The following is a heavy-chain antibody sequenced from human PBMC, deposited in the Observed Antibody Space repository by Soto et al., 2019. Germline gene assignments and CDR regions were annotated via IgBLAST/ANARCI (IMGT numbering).Heavy chain of an antibody. V-gene: IGHV4-39*01. CDR3: ARRLYYASSGFEGGGMDV. J-gene: IGHJ6*02. CDR2: IDYSGST. D-gene: IGHD3-22*01. CDR1: VGYISSSSYY. Sequence: LQLQESGPGLVKPSETLSLTCTVSVGYISSSSYYWGWIRQPPGKGLEWIGRIDYSGSTYYNPSLKSRVTISVDTSKNQFSMKLSSVTAADTAVYYCARRLYYASSGFEGGGMDVWGQGTTVTVSS.